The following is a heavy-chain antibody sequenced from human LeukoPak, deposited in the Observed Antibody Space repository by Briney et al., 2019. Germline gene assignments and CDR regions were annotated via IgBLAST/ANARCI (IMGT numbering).Heavy chain of an antibody. V-gene: IGHV3-23*01. CDR2: ISGSGGST. CDR3: AKDRGGWHGFDY. CDR1: GFTFGSYA. D-gene: IGHD6-19*01. Sequence: GGSLRLSCAASGFTFGSYAMSWVRQAPGKGLEWVSAISGSGGSTYYADSVKGRFTISRDNSKNTLYLQMNSLRAEDTAVYYCAKDRGGWHGFDYWGQGTLVTVSS. J-gene: IGHJ4*02.